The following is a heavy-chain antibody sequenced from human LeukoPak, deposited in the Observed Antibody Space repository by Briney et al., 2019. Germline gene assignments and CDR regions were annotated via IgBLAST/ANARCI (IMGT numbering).Heavy chain of an antibody. CDR3: ARDLGITGSGGK. D-gene: IGHD1-20*01. CDR1: GFTFGSYG. J-gene: IGHJ4*02. Sequence: GGSLRLSCAASGFTFGSYGMHWVRQAPGKGLEWVAFIRYDGSNKYYADSVKGRFTISRDNSKNTLYLQMNSLRAEDTAVYYCARDLGITGSGGKWGQGTLVTVSS. V-gene: IGHV3-30*02. CDR2: IRYDGSNK.